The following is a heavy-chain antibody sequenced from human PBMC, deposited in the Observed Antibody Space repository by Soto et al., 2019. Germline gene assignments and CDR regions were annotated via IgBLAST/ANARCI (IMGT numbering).Heavy chain of an antibody. CDR3: ARQIPGAPPFADN. Sequence: QLQLQESGPGLVKPSETLSLTCSVSGDSISSDSHYWAWIRQPPGKGLEWIASLSYSVSGYHGSPSYNPSLKSRVTTSLDTSQNQFSLNLRSVIAADTAVYSCARQIPGAPPFADNWGQGILVTVSS. CDR1: GDSISSDSHY. J-gene: IGHJ4*02. V-gene: IGHV4-39*01. D-gene: IGHD1-1*01. CDR2: LSYSVSGYHGSP.